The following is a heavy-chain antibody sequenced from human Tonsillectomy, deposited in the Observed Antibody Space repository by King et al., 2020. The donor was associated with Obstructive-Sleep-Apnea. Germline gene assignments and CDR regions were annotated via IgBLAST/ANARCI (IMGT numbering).Heavy chain of an antibody. D-gene: IGHD3-22*01. CDR1: GLIFSNAW. CDR2: VKNKPGGGTT. V-gene: IGHV3-15*01. Sequence: VQLVESGGGLVEPGGSLRLSCATSGLIFSNAWMSWVRQTPGKGLEWVGHVKNKPGGGTTDYAAPVKGRFAISRDDSKQTVYLQMFSLKTEDTGVYYCSTCWNRGYCFDYWGRGTLLTVSS. CDR3: STCWNRGYCFDY. J-gene: IGHJ4*02.